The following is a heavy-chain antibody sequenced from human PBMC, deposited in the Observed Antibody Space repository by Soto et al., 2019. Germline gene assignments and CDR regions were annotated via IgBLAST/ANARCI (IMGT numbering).Heavy chain of an antibody. CDR3: AKGLERWIQLWLMGVH. D-gene: IGHD5-18*01. V-gene: IGHV3-30*18. Sequence: GGSLRLSCAASGFTFSSYGMHWVHQAPGKGLEWVAVISYDGSNKYYADSVKGRFTISRDNSKNTLYLQMNSLRAEDTAVYYCAKGLERWIQLWLMGVHWGQGTLVTVSS. J-gene: IGHJ4*02. CDR1: GFTFSSYG. CDR2: ISYDGSNK.